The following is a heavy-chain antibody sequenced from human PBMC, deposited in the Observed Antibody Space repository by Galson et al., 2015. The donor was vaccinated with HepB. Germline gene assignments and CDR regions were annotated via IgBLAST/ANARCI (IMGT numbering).Heavy chain of an antibody. V-gene: IGHV1-8*01. Sequence: SVKVSCKASGYTFTSYDINWVRQATGQGLEWMGWMNPNSGNTGYAQKFQGRVTMTRNTSISTAYMELSSLRSEDTAVYYCARDSANVDTAMVLWTYYFDYWGQGTLVTVSS. D-gene: IGHD5-18*01. CDR3: ARDSANVDTAMVLWTYYFDY. CDR1: GYTFTSYD. J-gene: IGHJ4*02. CDR2: MNPNSGNT.